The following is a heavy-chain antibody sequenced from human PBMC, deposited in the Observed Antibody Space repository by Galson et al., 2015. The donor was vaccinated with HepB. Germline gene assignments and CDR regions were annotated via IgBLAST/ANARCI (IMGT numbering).Heavy chain of an antibody. CDR3: TNRGPIWQQLERGFDP. J-gene: IGHJ5*02. CDR2: FDPEDGET. Sequence: SVKVSCKVSGYTLTELSMHWVRQAPGKGLEWMGGFDPEDGETIYAQKFQGRVTMTEDTSTDTAYMELSSLRSEDTAVYYCTNRGPIWQQLERGFDPWGQGTLVTVSS. V-gene: IGHV1-24*01. CDR1: GYTLTELS. D-gene: IGHD6-13*01.